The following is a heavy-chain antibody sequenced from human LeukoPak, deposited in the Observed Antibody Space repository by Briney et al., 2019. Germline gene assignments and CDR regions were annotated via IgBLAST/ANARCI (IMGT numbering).Heavy chain of an antibody. Sequence: PGGSLRLSCTASGFSFRSFAMIWVRQAPGQGLEWVSSISGGGEDTYYADSVRGRFTISRDNSETTLYLQMNSLGADDTALYYCARTIAQYTNTWLYYYYGLDVWGQGTTVTVSS. CDR1: GFSFRSFA. CDR2: ISGGGEDT. D-gene: IGHD6-13*01. J-gene: IGHJ6*02. CDR3: ARTIAQYTNTWLYYYYGLDV. V-gene: IGHV3-23*01.